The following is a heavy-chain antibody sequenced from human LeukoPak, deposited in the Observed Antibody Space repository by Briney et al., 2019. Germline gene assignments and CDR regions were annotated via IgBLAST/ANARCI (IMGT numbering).Heavy chain of an antibody. V-gene: IGHV4-34*01. J-gene: IGHJ5*02. Sequence: SETLSLTCAVYGGSFSGYYWSWIRQPPGKGLERIGEINHSGSTNYNPSLKSRVTISVDTSKNQFSLKLSSVTAADTAVYYCARGYYDFWSGYFPLDPWGQGTLVTVSS. CDR3: ARGYYDFWSGYFPLDP. D-gene: IGHD3-3*01. CDR1: GGSFSGYY. CDR2: INHSGST.